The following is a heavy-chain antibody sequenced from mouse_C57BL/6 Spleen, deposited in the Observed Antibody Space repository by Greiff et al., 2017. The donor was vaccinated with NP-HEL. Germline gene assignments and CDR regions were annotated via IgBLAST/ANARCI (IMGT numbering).Heavy chain of an antibody. CDR2: IYPGSGST. J-gene: IGHJ3*01. CDR3: ARPPLSYGSTWFAY. Sequence: VQLQQSGAELVKPGASVKMSCKASGYTFTSYWITWVKQRPGQGLEWIGDIYPGSGSTNYNEKFKSKATLTVDTSSSTAYMQLSSLTSEDSAVYYCARPPLSYGSTWFAYWGQGTLVTVSA. CDR1: GYTFTSYW. D-gene: IGHD1-1*01. V-gene: IGHV1-55*01.